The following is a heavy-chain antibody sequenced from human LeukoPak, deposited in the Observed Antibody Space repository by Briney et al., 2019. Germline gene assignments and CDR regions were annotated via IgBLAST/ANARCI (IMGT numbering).Heavy chain of an antibody. CDR1: GASIRSGDYY. J-gene: IGHJ3*02. CDR3: ARDCSGGSCYGAFGI. D-gene: IGHD2-15*01. V-gene: IGHV4-30-4*01. Sequence: PSETLSLTCTVSGASIRSGDYYWSWIRQPPGKGLEWLGYIYDSGSTYYNPSLKSRITISVDTSENRFSLKLSSVTATDTAVYYCARDCSGGSCYGAFGIWGQGTMVTVSS. CDR2: IYDSGST.